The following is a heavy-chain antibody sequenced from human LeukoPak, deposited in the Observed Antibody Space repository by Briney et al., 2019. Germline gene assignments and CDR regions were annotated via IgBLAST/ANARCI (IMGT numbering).Heavy chain of an antibody. J-gene: IGHJ4*02. V-gene: IGHV4-38-2*02. CDR3: ATYHLGDGVFDY. Sequence: PSETLSLTCTVSGYSINSGYYWSWIRQPPGKRLEWIGSIYYSGSTYSNPTLKSRLTISVDTSKNQISLNLTSVTAADAAVYYCATYHLGDGVFDYWGQGTLVTVSS. CDR1: GYSINSGYY. CDR2: IYYSGST. D-gene: IGHD2-8*01.